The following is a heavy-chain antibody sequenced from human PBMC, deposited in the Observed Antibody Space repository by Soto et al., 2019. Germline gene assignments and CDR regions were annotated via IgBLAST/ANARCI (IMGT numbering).Heavy chain of an antibody. CDR3: ARKPNSLYYFDY. V-gene: IGHV4-28*01. D-gene: IGHD5-18*01. Sequence: SETLSLTCAVSGYSISSSHWWGWIRQPPGKGLEWIGYIYYSGSTYYNPSLKSRVTMSVDTSKNQFSLKLTSVTAVDTAVYYCARKPNSLYYFDYWGQGALVTVSS. CDR2: IYYSGST. J-gene: IGHJ4*02. CDR1: GYSISSSHW.